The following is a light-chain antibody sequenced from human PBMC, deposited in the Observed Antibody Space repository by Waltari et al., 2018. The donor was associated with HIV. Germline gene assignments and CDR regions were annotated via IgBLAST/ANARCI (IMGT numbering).Light chain of an antibody. CDR2: EVS. Sequence: QSALTQPASVSGSPGQSITISCTGSSGDIGSFNYVSWYQQHPGKVPKLMIYEVSNRPSGISNRFSGSKSGNTASLTISGLQAEDVADYYCSSYTSSSTLFGGGTKLTVL. V-gene: IGLV2-14*01. CDR1: SGDIGSFNY. CDR3: SSYTSSSTL. J-gene: IGLJ2*01.